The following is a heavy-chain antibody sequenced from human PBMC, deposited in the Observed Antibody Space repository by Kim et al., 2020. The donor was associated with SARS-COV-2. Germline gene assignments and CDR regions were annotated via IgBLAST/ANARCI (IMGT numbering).Heavy chain of an antibody. CDR3: TPETYDSSWSPTGYYGLDV. J-gene: IGHJ6*02. Sequence: GGSLRLSCAASGFTFNNAWMSWVRQAPGKGLEWVGRIKTKSDGGTTDYAAPVKGRFTIPRDDSRNTLNLQMNSLKTEDTGVYYCTPETYDSSWSPTGYYGLDVWGQGTTVTVSS. CDR1: GFTFNNAW. V-gene: IGHV3-15*01. D-gene: IGHD6-13*01. CDR2: IKTKSDGGTT.